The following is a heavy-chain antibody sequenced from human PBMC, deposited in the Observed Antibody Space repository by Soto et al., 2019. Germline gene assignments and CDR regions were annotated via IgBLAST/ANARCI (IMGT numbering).Heavy chain of an antibody. V-gene: IGHV4-4*02. CDR3: ARNEASSHAFYT. CDR2: IYHSGST. J-gene: IGHJ3*02. CDR1: SGPISSSNW. Sequence: PSETLSLTCAVSSGPISSSNWWSWVRQPPGKGLEWIGEIYHSGSTNYNPSLKSRVTISVDKSKNQFSLKLSSVTAADTAVYYCARNEASSHAFYTCGQGTMVTVSS.